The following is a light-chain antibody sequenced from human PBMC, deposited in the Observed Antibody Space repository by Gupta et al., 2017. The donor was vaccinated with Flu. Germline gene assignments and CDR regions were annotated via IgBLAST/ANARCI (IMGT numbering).Light chain of an antibody. CDR3: QVWDSGLRI. CDR1: NIGSKT. CDR2: DNS. V-gene: IGLV3-21*02. J-gene: IGLJ2*01. Sequence: NIGSKTVHWYQQQQGRAPVFVVYDNSDRPSGIPDRFSGSKSGDSASLAISRLESGDEADYYCQVWDSGLRIFGGGTKLTVL.